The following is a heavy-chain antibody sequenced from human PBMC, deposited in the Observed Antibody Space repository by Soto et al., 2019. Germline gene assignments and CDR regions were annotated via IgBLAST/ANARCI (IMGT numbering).Heavy chain of an antibody. CDR3: VRDLLRYSGYVESVDGMDA. D-gene: IGHD5-12*01. CDR1: GYTFTSSA. Sequence: ASVKVSCKASGYTFTSSAMHWVRQAPGQRLEWMGWINAGNGNTKYSQKFQGRVTITRDTSASTAYMELSSLRSEDTAVYYCVRDLLRYSGYVESVDGMDAWAPGTTVTLSS. V-gene: IGHV1-3*01. J-gene: IGHJ6*01. CDR2: INAGNGNT.